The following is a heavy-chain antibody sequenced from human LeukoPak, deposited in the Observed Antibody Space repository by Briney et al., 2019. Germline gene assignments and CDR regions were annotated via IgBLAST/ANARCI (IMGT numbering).Heavy chain of an antibody. CDR3: AQSIAVPRIPTFDV. Sequence: ASVRVSCKASEYTFSGHFIHWMRQAPGQGLEWVGWINPNSGGRNYAQKFQGRVTLTRDTSAGTAYMDLSSLRSDDTAVYYCAQSIAVPRIPTFDVWGQGTVVAVSS. CDR1: EYTFSGHF. V-gene: IGHV1-2*02. CDR2: INPNSGGR. J-gene: IGHJ3*01. D-gene: IGHD6-19*01.